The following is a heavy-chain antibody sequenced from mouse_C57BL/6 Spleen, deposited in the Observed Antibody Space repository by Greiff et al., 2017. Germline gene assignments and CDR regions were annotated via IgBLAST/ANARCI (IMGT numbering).Heavy chain of an antibody. CDR2: ISSGGDYI. CDR1: GFTFSSYA. CDR3: RREPVVATDAMDY. V-gene: IGHV5-9-1*02. J-gene: IGHJ4*01. Sequence: EVKLVESGEGLVKPGGSLKLSCAASGFTFSSYAMSWVRQTPEKRLVWIAYISSGGDYIYYADTVKGRFTISRDNARNTLYQHMSSLKSEDTALYYRRREPVVATDAMDYWGQGTSVTVSS. D-gene: IGHD1-1*01.